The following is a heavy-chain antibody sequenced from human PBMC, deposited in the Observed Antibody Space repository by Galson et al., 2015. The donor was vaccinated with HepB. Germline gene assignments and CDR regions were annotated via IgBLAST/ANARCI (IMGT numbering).Heavy chain of an antibody. CDR1: GISLSTDGMR. CDR3: ARIRHWGDAFDV. Sequence: PALVTPPPTLTLTCTFSGISLSTDGMRVGWIRQPPGKALEWLERIDWDDEKYYRSFLNTRLTLSKDTSKNQVVLKMTKMDPVDTATYYCARIRHWGDAFDVWGQGTVVTVSS. V-gene: IGHV2-70*04. D-gene: IGHD7-27*01. CDR2: IDWDDEK. J-gene: IGHJ3*01.